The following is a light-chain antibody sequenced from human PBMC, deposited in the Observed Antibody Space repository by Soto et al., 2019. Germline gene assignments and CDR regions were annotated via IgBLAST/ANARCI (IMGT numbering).Light chain of an antibody. Sequence: QSALTQPASVSGSPGQSITISCTGTSSDVVTYDYVSWHQQHPGKAPKLIIYDVNNRPSGVSSRFSGSKSGNTASLTISGLQAEDEADYYCCSFSTSGTHVFGTGTKLTVL. CDR2: DVN. J-gene: IGLJ1*01. V-gene: IGLV2-14*01. CDR1: SSDVVTYDY. CDR3: CSFSTSGTHV.